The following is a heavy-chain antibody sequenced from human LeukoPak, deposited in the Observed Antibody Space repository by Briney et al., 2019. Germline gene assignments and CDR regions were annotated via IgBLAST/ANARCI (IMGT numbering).Heavy chain of an antibody. Sequence: GGSLRLSCVGSGFTFRSHWVNWVRQPPGKGLEWVGNIKPDGIDKYYVDSARGRFTVSRDNAKNSAFLQMNSLRAEDTAIYYCATISAQTFDIWGQGTLVSVSS. D-gene: IGHD5-24*01. CDR3: ATISAQTFDI. V-gene: IGHV3-7*01. CDR2: IKPDGIDK. J-gene: IGHJ3*02. CDR1: GFTFRSHW.